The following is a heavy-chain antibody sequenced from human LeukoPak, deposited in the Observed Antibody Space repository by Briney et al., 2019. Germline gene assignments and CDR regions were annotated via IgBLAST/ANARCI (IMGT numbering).Heavy chain of an antibody. CDR3: ARVTYLRPYQLDY. CDR2: ISLDSGNT. V-gene: IGHV1-18*04. J-gene: IGHJ4*02. Sequence: GASVKVSCKASGHTFTGYYMHWVRQAPGQGLEWMGWISLDSGNTGYAQRVQGRVTLTTDTSTSTAYMELRSLRSDDTAVYFCARVTYLRPYQLDYWGQGTLVSISS. CDR1: GHTFTGYY. D-gene: IGHD2-2*01.